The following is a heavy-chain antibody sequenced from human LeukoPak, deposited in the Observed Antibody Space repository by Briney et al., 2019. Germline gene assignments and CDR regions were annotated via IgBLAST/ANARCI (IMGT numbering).Heavy chain of an antibody. CDR3: AKPRDGYKLDAFDI. J-gene: IGHJ3*02. Sequence: GGSLRLSCATSGFAFSNYAMHWVRQAPGKGLEWVAFIRYDGSNKLYPDSVKGRFTISRDNSKNTLYMGMNSLRIEDTAVYFCAKPRDGYKLDAFDIWGQGTKVTVSS. D-gene: IGHD5-24*01. V-gene: IGHV3-30*02. CDR2: IRYDGSNK. CDR1: GFAFSNYA.